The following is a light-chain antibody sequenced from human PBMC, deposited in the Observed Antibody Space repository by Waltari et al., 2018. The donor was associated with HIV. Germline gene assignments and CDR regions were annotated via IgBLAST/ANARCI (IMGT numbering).Light chain of an antibody. V-gene: IGLV1-47*01. CDR1: ASNIRNSN. Sequence: SVLTKPPSASGPPGRRSTISGLGGASNIRNSNVYWYQQGPGTAPKLIIQRNNQRPSGVPDRFSGSKSGTSASLAISGLRSEDEADYYCAAWDDSLNVVLFGGGTKLTVL. CDR3: AAWDDSLNVVL. J-gene: IGLJ2*01. CDR2: RNN.